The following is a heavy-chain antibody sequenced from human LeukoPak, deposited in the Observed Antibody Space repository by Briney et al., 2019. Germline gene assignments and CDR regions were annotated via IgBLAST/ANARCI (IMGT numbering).Heavy chain of an antibody. CDR3: ARGSSWYDYYYYVDV. CDR2: INPNSGGT. Sequence: ASVKVSCKASGYTFTGYYMHWVRQAPGQGLEWMGRINPNSGGTNYAQKFQGRVTMTRDTSISTAYMELSRLRSDDTAVYYCARGSSWYDYYYYVDVWGKGTTVTVSS. V-gene: IGHV1-2*06. CDR1: GYTFTGYY. J-gene: IGHJ6*03. D-gene: IGHD6-13*01.